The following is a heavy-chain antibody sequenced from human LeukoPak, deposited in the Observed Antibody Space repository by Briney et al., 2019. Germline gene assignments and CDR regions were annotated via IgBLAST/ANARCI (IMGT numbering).Heavy chain of an antibody. CDR1: GYTFTGYY. J-gene: IGHJ4*02. V-gene: IGHV1-2*04. CDR3: ARDVIAAAGTFDY. CDR2: INPNSGGT. Sequence: ASVKVSCKASGYTFTGYYMHWVRQAPGQGLEWMGWINPNSGGTNYAQKFQGWVTMARDTSISTAYMELSRLRSDDTAVYYCARDVIAAAGTFDYWGQGTLVTVSS. D-gene: IGHD6-13*01.